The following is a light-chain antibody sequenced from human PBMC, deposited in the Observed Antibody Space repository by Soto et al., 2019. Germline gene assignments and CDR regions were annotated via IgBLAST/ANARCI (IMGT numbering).Light chain of an antibody. Sequence: QSALTQPPSASGSPGQSVTISCTGTKSDIGVYDFVSWYQHHPGKAPRLIIYEVVQRPSGVPDRFSGSNSVNTASLTVSGLHDADAADYFCKSYADSNTYVFGSGTNLTVL. V-gene: IGLV2-8*01. CDR3: KSYADSNTYV. CDR2: EVV. CDR1: KSDIGVYDF. J-gene: IGLJ1*01.